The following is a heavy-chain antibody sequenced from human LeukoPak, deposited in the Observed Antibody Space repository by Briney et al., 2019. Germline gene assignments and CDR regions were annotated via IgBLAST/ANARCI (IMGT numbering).Heavy chain of an antibody. CDR1: GGTFSGYY. D-gene: IGHD2-2*02. CDR3: ARPGAAIGKGYFQH. V-gene: IGHV4-34*01. J-gene: IGHJ1*01. Sequence: SETLSLTCAVYGGTFSGYYWSWIRQPPGKGLEWIGEINRSGSANYNPSLKSRVTISVDTSKNQFSLKLSSVTAADTAVYYCARPGAAIGKGYFQHWGQGTLVTVSS. CDR2: INRSGSA.